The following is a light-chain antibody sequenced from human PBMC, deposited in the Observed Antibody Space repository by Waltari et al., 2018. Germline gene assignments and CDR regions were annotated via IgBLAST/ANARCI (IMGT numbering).Light chain of an antibody. CDR2: GNN. V-gene: IGLV1-40*01. CDR3: QSYDSSLSGFYV. Sequence: QSVLTQPPSVSGAPGQTVTISCTGTYYNVGAGYDVRWYQQVPGAAPKLLIFGNNNRPSGVPDRFSGSKSGASASLAITGLQADDEADYFCQSYDSSLSGFYVFGSGTKVTVL. J-gene: IGLJ1*01. CDR1: YYNVGAGYD.